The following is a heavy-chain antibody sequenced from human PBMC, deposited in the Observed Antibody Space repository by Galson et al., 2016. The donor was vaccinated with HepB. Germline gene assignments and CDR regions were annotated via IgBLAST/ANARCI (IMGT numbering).Heavy chain of an antibody. CDR3: ATMRGYASGWDGYDKWFDP. V-gene: IGHV4-39*01. CDR1: GDSIKNSEDY. J-gene: IGHJ5*02. CDR2: IFNSGTA. Sequence: SETLSLTCTVSGDSIKNSEDYWAWIRQPPGKGLEWIGSIFNSGTAYYNPSLLSRVTMSVDTSRNQFSLRLESVTAADTAGYFCATMRGYASGWDGYDKWFDPWGQGAQVSVSS. D-gene: IGHD6-19*01.